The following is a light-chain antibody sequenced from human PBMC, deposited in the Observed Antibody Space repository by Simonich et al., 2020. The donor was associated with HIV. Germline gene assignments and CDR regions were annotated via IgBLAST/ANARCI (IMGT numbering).Light chain of an antibody. J-gene: IGKJ2*01. CDR2: AAS. Sequence: DIQMTQSPSSLSASVGDRVTITCRASQTISSYLNWYQQKPGKAPKLLIYAASSLQRGVPSRFSGSGSGTDFTLTISSLQPEDFATYYCQRSYSIPYIFGQGTKLEIK. V-gene: IGKV1-39*01. CDR3: QRSYSIPYI. CDR1: QTISSY.